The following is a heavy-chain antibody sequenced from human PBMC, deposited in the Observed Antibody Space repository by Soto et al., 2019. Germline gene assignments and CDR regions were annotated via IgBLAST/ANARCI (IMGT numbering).Heavy chain of an antibody. CDR2: IYYSGST. CDR3: ASLGIAARAYYYGMDV. D-gene: IGHD6-6*01. J-gene: IGHJ6*02. CDR1: GGSISSGGYY. Sequence: PSETLSLTCTVSGGSISSGGYYWSWIRQHPGKGLEWIGYIYYSGSTYYNPSLKSRVTISVDTSKNQFSLKLSSVTAADTAVYYCASLGIAARAYYYGMDVWGQGTTVTVSS. V-gene: IGHV4-31*03.